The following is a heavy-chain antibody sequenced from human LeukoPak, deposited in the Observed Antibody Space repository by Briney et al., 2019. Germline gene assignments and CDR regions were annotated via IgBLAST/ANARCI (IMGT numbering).Heavy chain of an antibody. CDR3: ARGSPVGYDPFDY. V-gene: IGHV3-74*01. J-gene: IGHJ4*02. Sequence: GGSLRLSCAASGFTFNTYWMHWVRQGPGKGLVWVSRIASGGSATSYADSVKGRFTISRDNAKNTLFLQMNSLRADDTAVYYCARGSPVGYDPFDYWGQGTLVTVSS. CDR2: IASGGSAT. CDR1: GFTFNTYW. D-gene: IGHD2-2*01.